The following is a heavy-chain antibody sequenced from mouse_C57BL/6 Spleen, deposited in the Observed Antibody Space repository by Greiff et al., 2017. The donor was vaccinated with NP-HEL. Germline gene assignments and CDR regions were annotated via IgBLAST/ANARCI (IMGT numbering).Heavy chain of an antibody. J-gene: IGHJ2*01. CDR2: ISGGGGNT. D-gene: IGHD2-5*01. Sequence: DVHLVESGGGLVKPGGSLKLSCAASGFTFSSYTMSWVRQTPEKRLEWVATISGGGGNTYYPDSVKGRFTISRDNAKNTLYLQMSSLRSEDTALYYCARVSNYDYFDYWGQGTTLTVSS. CDR1: GFTFSSYT. V-gene: IGHV5-9*01. CDR3: ARVSNYDYFDY.